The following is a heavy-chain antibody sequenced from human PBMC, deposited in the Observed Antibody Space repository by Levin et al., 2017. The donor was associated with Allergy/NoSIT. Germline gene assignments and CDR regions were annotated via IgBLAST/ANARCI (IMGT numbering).Heavy chain of an antibody. CDR3: AREVPVGFLEWLFGAFDI. J-gene: IGHJ3*02. V-gene: IGHV3-21*01. CDR1: GFTFSSYS. Sequence: GGSLRLSCAASGFTFSSYSMNWVRQAPGKGLEWVSSISSSSSYIYYADSVKGRFTISRDNAKNSLYLQMNSLRAEDTAVYYCAREVPVGFLEWLFGAFDIWGQGTMVTVSS. D-gene: IGHD3-3*01. CDR2: ISSSSSYI.